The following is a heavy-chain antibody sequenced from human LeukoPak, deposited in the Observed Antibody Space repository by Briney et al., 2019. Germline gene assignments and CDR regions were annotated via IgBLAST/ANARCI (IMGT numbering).Heavy chain of an antibody. CDR1: GFTFSSYA. CDR2: ISFDGSNE. CDR3: AKDLVGATTGGAFDI. D-gene: IGHD1-26*01. J-gene: IGHJ3*02. V-gene: IGHV3-30*18. Sequence: PGGSLRLSCAASGFTFSSYAMHWVRQAPGKGLEWVAVISFDGSNEYFADSVKGRFTISRDNSKNTLYLQMNSLRAEDTAVYYCAKDLVGATTGGAFDIWGQGTMGTVSS.